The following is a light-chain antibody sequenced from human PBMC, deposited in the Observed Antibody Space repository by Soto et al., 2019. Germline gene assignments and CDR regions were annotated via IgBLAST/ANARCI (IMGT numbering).Light chain of an antibody. CDR3: QQYHSYPRT. CDR2: GAS. CDR1: HHISRN. J-gene: IGKJ1*01. Sequence: DIQMTQSPSTLPASVGDRVTLTCRASHHISRNLAWFQQRPGQVPKLLISGASTLERADPTRFSGRGSGTDFTLSIDNLRPEDSATYYYQQYHSYPRTFGQGTKVEI. V-gene: IGKV1-5*01.